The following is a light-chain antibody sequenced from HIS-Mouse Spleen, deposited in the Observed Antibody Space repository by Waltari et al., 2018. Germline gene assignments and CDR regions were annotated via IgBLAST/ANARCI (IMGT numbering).Light chain of an antibody. CDR2: DVS. J-gene: IGLJ2*01. Sequence: QSALTQPRSVSGSPGQSVTISCTGPSSDGGGYNYVSWYQQHPGKAPKRMIYDVSKRPSGVPDRFSGSKSGNTATLTISGTQAMDEADYYCQAWDSSTDVVFGGGTKLTVL. CDR1: SSDGGGYNY. V-gene: IGLV2-11*01. CDR3: QAWDSSTDVV.